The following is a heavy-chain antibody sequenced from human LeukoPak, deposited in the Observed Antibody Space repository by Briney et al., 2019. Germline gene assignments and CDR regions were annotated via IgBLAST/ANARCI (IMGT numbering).Heavy chain of an antibody. V-gene: IGHV3-74*01. Sequence: GGSLRLSCAASGFTFSNAWMDWVRQAPGKGLVWVSRINSDGSSTNYADSVKGRFTISRDNAKNTLYLQMNSLRAEDTAVYYCASPLDSSGYFYVWGQGTLVTVSS. D-gene: IGHD3-22*01. J-gene: IGHJ4*02. CDR1: GFTFSNAW. CDR2: INSDGSST. CDR3: ASPLDSSGYFYV.